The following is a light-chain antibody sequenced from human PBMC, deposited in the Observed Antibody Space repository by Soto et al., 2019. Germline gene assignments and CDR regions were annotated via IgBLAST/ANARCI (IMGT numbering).Light chain of an antibody. V-gene: IGKV1-27*01. CDR3: HKYNKDPLT. J-gene: IGKJ4*01. CDR2: AAS. Sequence: QMTQPPSSLSASLGDRVSITCRASQGIGTYLAWYQQRPGQVPQLLFSAASTLQSGLPSRFSRSGSGTDFTVTINSLRREDGAIYYCHKYNKDPLTFGRGTKV. CDR1: QGIGTY.